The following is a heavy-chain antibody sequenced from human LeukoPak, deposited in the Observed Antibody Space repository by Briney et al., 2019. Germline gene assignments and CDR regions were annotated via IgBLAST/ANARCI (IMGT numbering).Heavy chain of an antibody. V-gene: IGHV1-8*01. Sequence: GASVKVSCKASGYTFTSYDINWVRQATGQGLEWMGWMNPNSGNTGYAQKFQGRVTMTRNTSISTAYMELSSLRSEDTAVYYCARGFDYGGNSAFDIWGQGTMVTVSS. D-gene: IGHD4-23*01. CDR2: MNPNSGNT. CDR1: GYTFTSYD. J-gene: IGHJ3*02. CDR3: ARGFDYGGNSAFDI.